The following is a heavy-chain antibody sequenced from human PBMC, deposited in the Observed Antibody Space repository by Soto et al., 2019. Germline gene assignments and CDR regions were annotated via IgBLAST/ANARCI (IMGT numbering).Heavy chain of an antibody. D-gene: IGHD1-7*01. CDR3: AMAGNYRYFEY. V-gene: IGHV4-61*01. J-gene: IGHJ4*02. CDR1: GGSVGSRPYY. CDR2: VAYTGTT. Sequence: QVQLQESGPGLVKPSETLSLTCTVAGGSVGSRPYYWSWIRQPPGKGLAWIGYVAYTGTTNYSPSLNSGVTISLVTSKSQVSLKLSSVTAADPGVYYCAMAGNYRYFEYWGQGNLGTVST.